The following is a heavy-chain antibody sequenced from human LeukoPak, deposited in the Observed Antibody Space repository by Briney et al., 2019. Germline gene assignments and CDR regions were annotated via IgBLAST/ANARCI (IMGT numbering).Heavy chain of an antibody. CDR3: STLNWYYDILTGYYEGDFDY. Sequence: SLQISTRAAACGFTSSCLCWWRRMPGQPLEWMGIIYPGDSDTRYSPSFQGQVTISADKSISTAYLQLSILSASDTAMYFCSTLNWYYDILTGYYEGDFDYWGQGTLVTVSS. CDR2: IYPGDSDT. D-gene: IGHD3-9*01. CDR1: ACGFTSSC. J-gene: IGHJ4*02. V-gene: IGHV5-51*01.